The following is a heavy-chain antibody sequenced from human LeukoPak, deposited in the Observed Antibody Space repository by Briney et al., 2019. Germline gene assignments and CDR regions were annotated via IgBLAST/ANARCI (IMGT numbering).Heavy chain of an antibody. J-gene: IGHJ4*02. CDR3: ARLYSSSLGRVFDY. CDR2: IYYSGST. CDR1: GGPISSYY. V-gene: IGHV4-59*01. D-gene: IGHD6-13*01. Sequence: SSETLSLTCTVSGGPISSYYWSWIRQPPGKGLEWIGYIYYSGSTNYNPSLKSRVTISVDTSKNQFSLKLSSVTAADTAVYYCARLYSSSLGRVFDYWGQGTLVTVSS.